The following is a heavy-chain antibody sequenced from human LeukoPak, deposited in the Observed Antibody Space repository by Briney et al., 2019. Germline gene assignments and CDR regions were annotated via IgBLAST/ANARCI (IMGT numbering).Heavy chain of an antibody. D-gene: IGHD1-26*01. CDR3: TRRTGSRSN. J-gene: IGHJ4*02. CDR2: IYYTGST. V-gene: IGHV4-39*01. Sequence: SETLSLTCTVSGVSIISSSDYWGWIRQPPGKGLERIAAIYYTGSTYYNPSLRSRVTISVDTSKNQFSLRLTSVTAADTAVYYCTRRTGSRSNWGQGTLVTVDS. CDR1: GVSIISSSDY.